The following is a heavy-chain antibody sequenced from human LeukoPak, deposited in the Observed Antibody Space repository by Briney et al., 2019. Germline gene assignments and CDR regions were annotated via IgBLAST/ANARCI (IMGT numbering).Heavy chain of an antibody. J-gene: IGHJ4*02. CDR3: ARANGSGSYYPFDY. CDR2: INPNSGGT. Sequence: ASVKVSCXASGYTFTGYYMHWVRQAPGQGLEWMGWINPNSGGTNYAQKFQGRVTMTRDTSISTAYMELSRLRSDGTAVYYCARANGSGSYYPFDYWGQGTLVTVSS. D-gene: IGHD3-10*01. CDR1: GYTFTGYY. V-gene: IGHV1-2*02.